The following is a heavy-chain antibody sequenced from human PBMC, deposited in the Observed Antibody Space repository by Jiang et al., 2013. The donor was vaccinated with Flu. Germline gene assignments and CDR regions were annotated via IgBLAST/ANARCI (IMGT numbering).Heavy chain of an antibody. CDR1: GYTFTSYD. CDR2: MNPNSGNT. Sequence: GAEVKKPGASVKVSCKASGYTFTSYDINWVRQATGQGLEWMGWMNPNSGNTGYAQKFQGRVTMTRNTSISTAYMELSSLRSEDTAVYYCASRKPTRGYSGSLRRWGYFDYWGQGTLVTVSS. V-gene: IGHV1-8*01. J-gene: IGHJ4*02. CDR3: ASRKPTRGYSGSLRRWGYFDY. D-gene: IGHD1-26*01.